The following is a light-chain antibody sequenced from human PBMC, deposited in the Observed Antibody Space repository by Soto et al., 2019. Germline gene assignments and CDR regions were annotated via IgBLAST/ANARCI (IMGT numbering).Light chain of an antibody. Sequence: IVMTQSPATLSVSPGERATLSCRASQSVXSSSSAWYKQSRGQSPRLLXPSAASRATGSPDRLSGSGSGTDFPLPISRLEPEDFAVYYCQQYGGATRTFGQGTKVDIK. CDR3: QQYGGATRT. V-gene: IGKV3-20*01. CDR2: SAA. J-gene: IGKJ1*01. CDR1: QSVXSSS.